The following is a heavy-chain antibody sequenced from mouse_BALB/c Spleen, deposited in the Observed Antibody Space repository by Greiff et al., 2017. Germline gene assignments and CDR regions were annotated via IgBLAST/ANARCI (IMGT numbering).Heavy chain of an antibody. CDR1: GFSFTSCY. Sequence: EVQLLESGPSLVKPSQTLSLTCSVSGFSFTSCYLNWVRKYPGNKLEYMGYISYSGSTYYNPSLKSRISITRDTSKNQYYLQLNTVTTEDTATYYCARGGYGDLAWFAYWGQGTLVTVSA. D-gene: IGHD2-13*01. CDR3: ARGGYGDLAWFAY. V-gene: IGHV3-8*02. CDR2: ISYSGST. J-gene: IGHJ3*01.